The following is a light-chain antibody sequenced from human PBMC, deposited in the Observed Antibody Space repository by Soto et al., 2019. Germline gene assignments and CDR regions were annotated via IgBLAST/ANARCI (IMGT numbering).Light chain of an antibody. Sequence: EILMTQSPATLSVSPGERVTLSCRAGQGVTTNFAWYQQKSGQSPRLLIYDVSSRATSVPSRFSGTGSETDFTLTISGLQSEDSAIYFCQQYNNWPFSFGPGTRLEIK. CDR2: DVS. CDR3: QQYNNWPFS. CDR1: QGVTTN. V-gene: IGKV3-15*01. J-gene: IGKJ5*01.